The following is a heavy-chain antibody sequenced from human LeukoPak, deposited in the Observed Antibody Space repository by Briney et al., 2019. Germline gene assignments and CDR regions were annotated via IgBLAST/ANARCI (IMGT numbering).Heavy chain of an antibody. CDR1: GASVSSGDYH. CDR2: HNQNP. D-gene: IGHD3-9*01. J-gene: IGHJ4*02. CDR3: VTYFVDGGGRGH. Sequence: SETLSLTCTVSGASVSSGDYHWSWVRQAPGKGLEWIGHNQNPSYNPSLKSRVVISIHTSRNQFSLTLNTVTAADTATYFCVTYFVDGGGRGHWGPGALVTVSS. V-gene: IGHV4-61*08.